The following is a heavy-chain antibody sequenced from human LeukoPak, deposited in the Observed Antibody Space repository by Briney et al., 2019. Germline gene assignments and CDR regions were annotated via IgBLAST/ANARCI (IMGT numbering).Heavy chain of an antibody. CDR1: GGSISSRSYY. J-gene: IGHJ3*02. D-gene: IGHD3-10*01. Sequence: SETLSLTCTVSGGSISSRSYYWGWIRQPPGKVLEWIGSVYYSGYTYYNPSLKSRVTMSVDTSKNQFSLKLSSVTAADTAVYYCARDQGFGEYDAFDIWGQGTMVTVSS. CDR2: VYYSGYT. CDR3: ARDQGFGEYDAFDI. V-gene: IGHV4-39*07.